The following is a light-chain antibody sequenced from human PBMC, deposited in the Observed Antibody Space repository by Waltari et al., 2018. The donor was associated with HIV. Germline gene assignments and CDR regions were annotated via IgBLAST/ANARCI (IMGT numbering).Light chain of an antibody. CDR2: NVA. CDR3: QHNYSPPPT. V-gene: IGKV1-39*01. CDR1: QNIKNY. J-gene: IGKJ1*01. Sequence: DIQMTQSPSSLSASVGDRVTITCRASQNIKNYLSWYQQKPGKAPKLLIYNVASLQSGVSSRFSGSGSGTDFTLAIDSLQPEDRATYYCQHNYSPPPTFGQGTKVEIK.